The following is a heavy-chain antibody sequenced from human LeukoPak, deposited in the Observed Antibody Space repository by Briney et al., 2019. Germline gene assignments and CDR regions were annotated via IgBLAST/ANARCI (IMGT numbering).Heavy chain of an antibody. V-gene: IGHV6-1*01. CDR2: TYYRSKWYN. CDR3: ARVEAGKGWFDP. D-gene: IGHD6-19*01. CDR1: GDSVSSNSAT. J-gene: IGHJ5*02. Sequence: SQTLSLTCAISGDSVSSNSATWNWIRQSPSRGLELLGRTYYRSKWYNDYAVSVKSRITINPDTSKNQFYLHLNSVTPEDTAVYHCARVEAGKGWFDPWGQGTQVTVSS.